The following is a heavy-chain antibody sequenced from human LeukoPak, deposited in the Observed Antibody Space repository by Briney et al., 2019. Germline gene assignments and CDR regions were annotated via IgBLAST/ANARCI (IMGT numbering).Heavy chain of an antibody. CDR3: ARAPNMVVTAIRWYYYDYMEV. V-gene: IGHV1-8*01. J-gene: IGHJ6*03. CDR1: GYTFTSYD. CDR2: MNPNSGNT. D-gene: IGHD2-21*02. Sequence: GASVKVSCKASGYTFTSYDINWVRQATGQGLEWMGWMNPNSGNTGYTQEFQGRVTMTRDTSISTAYMELSSLRSEDTAVYYCARAPNMVVTAIRWYYYDYMEVWGKGTTVTVPS.